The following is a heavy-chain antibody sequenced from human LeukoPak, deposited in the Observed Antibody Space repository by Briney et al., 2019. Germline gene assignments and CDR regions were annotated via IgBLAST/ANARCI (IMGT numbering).Heavy chain of an antibody. CDR2: IYYSETT. J-gene: IGHJ4*02. CDR3: ARLAARRKLFDY. D-gene: IGHD6-6*01. V-gene: IGHV4-59*12. CDR1: GGSFSSYY. Sequence: SETLSLTCTVSGGSFSSYYWGWIRQPPGKGLEWIGYIYYSETTNYNPSLKSRVTISTDTSKNQFSLKLSSVTAADTAVYYCARLAARRKLFDYWGQGTLVTVTS.